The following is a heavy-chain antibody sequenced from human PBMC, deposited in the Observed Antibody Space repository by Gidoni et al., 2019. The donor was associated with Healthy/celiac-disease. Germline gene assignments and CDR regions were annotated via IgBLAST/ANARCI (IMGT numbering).Heavy chain of an antibody. CDR3: ARNPSLAYWFDP. CDR1: GGSISSYY. J-gene: IGHJ5*02. V-gene: IGHV4-59*01. Sequence: QVQLQESGPGLVKPSETLSLTCTVSGGSISSYYWSWIRQPPGKGLAWIGYIYYSGSTNYNPSLKSRVTISVDTSKNQFSLKLSSVTAADTAVYYCARNPSLAYWFDPWGQGTLVTVSS. D-gene: IGHD1-26*01. CDR2: IYYSGST.